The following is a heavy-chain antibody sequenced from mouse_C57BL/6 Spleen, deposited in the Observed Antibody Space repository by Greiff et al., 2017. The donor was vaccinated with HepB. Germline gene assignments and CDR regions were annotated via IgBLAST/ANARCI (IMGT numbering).Heavy chain of an antibody. J-gene: IGHJ4*01. CDR3: AIEGDYYGSSYGYYAMDY. V-gene: IGHV1-74*01. CDR2: IHPSDSDT. D-gene: IGHD1-1*01. CDR1: GYTFTSYW. Sequence: VQLQQPGAELVKPGASVKVSCKASGYTFTSYWMHWVKQRPGQGLEWIGRIHPSDSDTNYNQKFKGKATLTVDKSSSTAYMQLSSLTSEDSAVYYCAIEGDYYGSSYGYYAMDYWGQGTSVTVSS.